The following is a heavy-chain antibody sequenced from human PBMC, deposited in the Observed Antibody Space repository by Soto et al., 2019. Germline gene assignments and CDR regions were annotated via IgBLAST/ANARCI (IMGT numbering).Heavy chain of an antibody. CDR3: AKDRENRPYYFDY. Sequence: EVLLLESGGGLVQPGGSLRLSCAASGFTFSSYTINWVRQAPGKGLEWVSAISGSGSSTYYADSVKGRFTISRDNSKNTLYLQMHSLRAEDTAIYYCAKDRENRPYYFDYWGQGTLVTVSS. CDR1: GFTFSSYT. J-gene: IGHJ4*02. CDR2: ISGSGSST. V-gene: IGHV3-23*01.